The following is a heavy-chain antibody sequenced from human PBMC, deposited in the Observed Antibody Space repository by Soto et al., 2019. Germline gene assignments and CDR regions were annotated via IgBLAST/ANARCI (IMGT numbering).Heavy chain of an antibody. CDR3: ARGRYGDY. V-gene: IGHV1-18*01. J-gene: IGHJ4*02. CDR1: GYGFTTYG. D-gene: IGHD1-1*01. Sequence: QVPLVQSGAEVKKPGASVKVSCKGSGYGFTTYGITWVRQAPGQGLEWMAWISAHSGNTDYAQNLQGRVTVTRDTSTSTAYMELRSLRSDDTAVYYCARGRYGDYWGQGALVTVSS. CDR2: ISAHSGNT.